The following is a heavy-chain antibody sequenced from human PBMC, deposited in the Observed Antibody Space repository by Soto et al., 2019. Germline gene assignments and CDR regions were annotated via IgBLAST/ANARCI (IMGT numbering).Heavy chain of an antibody. D-gene: IGHD2-2*01. CDR1: GFTFSSYA. J-gene: IGHJ3*02. CDR3: AREGPIPYCSSTSCYRGNAFDI. V-gene: IGHV3-30-3*01. CDR2: ISYDGSNK. Sequence: GGSLRLSCAASGFTFSSYAMHWVRQAPGKGLEWVAVISYDGSNKYYADSVKGRFTISRDNSKNTLYLQMNSLRAEDTAVYYCAREGPIPYCSSTSCYRGNAFDIWGQGTMVTVSS.